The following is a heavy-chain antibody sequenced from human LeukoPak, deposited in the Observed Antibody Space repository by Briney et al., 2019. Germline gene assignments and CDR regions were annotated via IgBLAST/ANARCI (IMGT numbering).Heavy chain of an antibody. J-gene: IGHJ4*02. CDR2: LSGSGDKT. D-gene: IGHD2-2*01. V-gene: IGHV3-23*01. CDR1: GFTFRSYA. Sequence: GGSLRLSCAASGFTFRSYAMSWVRQAPGKGLEWVSALSGSGDKTFYADSVKGRFTISRDNAKNTLYLQMRSLTTEDTAVYYCAKDLNYAFDYWGQGTLVTVSS. CDR3: AKDLNYAFDY.